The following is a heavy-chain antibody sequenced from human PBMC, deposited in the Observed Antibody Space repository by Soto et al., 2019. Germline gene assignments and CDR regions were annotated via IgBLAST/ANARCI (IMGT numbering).Heavy chain of an antibody. V-gene: IGHV1-2*02. CDR3: AREIRSGYYKYWYFDL. CDR2: INTDSGGT. D-gene: IGHD3-3*01. J-gene: IGHJ2*01. Sequence: QVQLVQSGAEVKKPGASVKVSCKASGYSFTVYHMHWVRQAPGQGLEWMGWINTDSGGTKYAQKCEGRVTMNGDTSINTAYMELSNLISDDTAVYYCAREIRSGYYKYWYFDLWGRGTLITVSS. CDR1: GYSFTVYH.